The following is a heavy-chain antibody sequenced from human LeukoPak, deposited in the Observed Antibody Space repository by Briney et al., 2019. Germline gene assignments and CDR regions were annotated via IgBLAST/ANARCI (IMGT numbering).Heavy chain of an antibody. CDR1: GYTFTSYG. CDR2: ISAYNGNT. V-gene: IGHV1-18*01. J-gene: IGHJ4*02. CDR3: ARSRGGYSYGYGED. D-gene: IGHD5-18*01. Sequence: ASVKVSCKASGYTFTSYGISWVRQAPGQGLEWMGWISAYNGNTHYAQKLQDRVTMTTDPSTSTGYMELRSLRSDDTAVYYCARSRGGYSYGYGEDWGQGTLVTVSS.